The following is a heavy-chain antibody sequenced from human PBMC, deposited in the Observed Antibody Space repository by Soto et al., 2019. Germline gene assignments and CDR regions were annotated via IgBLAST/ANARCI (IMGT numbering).Heavy chain of an antibody. CDR2: ISAYNGNT. J-gene: IGHJ4*02. V-gene: IGHV1-18*01. CDR1: GYTFTSYG. CDR3: ARDTERPYSSSSPAY. Sequence: QVQLVQSGAEVKKPGASVKVSCKASGYTFTSYGISWVRQAPGQGLEWMGWISAYNGNTNYAQKLQGKVTMTTDTSTSTAYMELRSLRSDDTAVYYCARDTERPYSSSSPAYWGQGTLVTVSS. D-gene: IGHD6-6*01.